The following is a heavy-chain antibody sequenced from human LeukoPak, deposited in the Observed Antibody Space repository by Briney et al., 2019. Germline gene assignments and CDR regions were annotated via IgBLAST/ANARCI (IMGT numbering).Heavy chain of an antibody. J-gene: IGHJ4*02. CDR3: ARFSYYGSGSYWGRPYYFDY. V-gene: IGHV4-61*01. D-gene: IGHD3-10*01. Sequence: KPSETLSLTCTVSGYSISSGYYWGWIRQPPGKGLEWIGYIYYSGSTNYNPSLKSRVTISVDTSKNQFSLKLSSVTAADTAVYYCARFSYYGSGSYWGRPYYFDYWGQGTLVTVSS. CDR2: IYYSGST. CDR1: GYSISSGYY.